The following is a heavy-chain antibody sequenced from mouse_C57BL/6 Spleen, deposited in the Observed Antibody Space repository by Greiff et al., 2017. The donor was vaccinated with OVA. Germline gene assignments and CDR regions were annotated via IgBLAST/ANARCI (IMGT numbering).Heavy chain of an antibody. CDR2: ISSGSSTI. V-gene: IGHV5-17*01. CDR1: GFTFSDYG. CDR3: ARFYDYHWYFDV. J-gene: IGHJ1*03. Sequence: EVKLEESGGGLVKPGGSLKLSCAASGFTFSDYGMHWVRQAPEKGLEWVAYISSGSSTIYYADTVKGRFTISRDNAKNTLFLQMTSLRSEDTAMYYCARFYDYHWYFDVWGTGTTVTVSS. D-gene: IGHD2-4*01.